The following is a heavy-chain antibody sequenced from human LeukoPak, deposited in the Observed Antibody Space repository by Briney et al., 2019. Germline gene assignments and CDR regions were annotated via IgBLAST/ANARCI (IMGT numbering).Heavy chain of an antibody. Sequence: GESLKISCKGSEYMFTTYWIGWVRQMPGKGLEWMGIIFPGDSDTRYSPSFQGQVTISVDKSISTAYLQWSSLKASDTAMYYCAGVGTTGTRWFDPWGQGTLVTVSS. CDR2: IFPGDSDT. D-gene: IGHD1-1*01. V-gene: IGHV5-51*01. CDR3: AGVGTTGTRWFDP. CDR1: EYMFTTYW. J-gene: IGHJ5*02.